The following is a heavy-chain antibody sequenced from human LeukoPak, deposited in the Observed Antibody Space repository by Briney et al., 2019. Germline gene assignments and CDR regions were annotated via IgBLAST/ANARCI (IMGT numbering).Heavy chain of an antibody. CDR2: IRYYSRII. D-gene: IGHD3/OR15-3a*01. CDR1: GFSFSFYG. Sequence: GGSLRLSCTTSGFSFSFYGIHWVGQAPGKGLAWVAFIRYYSRIIHYADSVKGRFTISRDNSKNTVFLQMNSLKIEDTAVYYCAKNDYGTDSDFYYMDFWGKGTKVTVSS. V-gene: IGHV3-30*02. J-gene: IGHJ6*03. CDR3: AKNDYGTDSDFYYMDF.